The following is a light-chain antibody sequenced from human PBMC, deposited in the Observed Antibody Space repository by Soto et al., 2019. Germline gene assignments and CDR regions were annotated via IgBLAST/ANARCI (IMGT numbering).Light chain of an antibody. CDR1: QSVSSN. Sequence: DIVMTQSPATLSVSPGERATLSCRASQSVSSNLARYQQKPGQGPRLLVYGASTRATGIPAKFSGGGSGTEFTLTISSLQSEDFAVYYCQQYSRWPLTFGQGTKVDIK. J-gene: IGKJ1*01. V-gene: IGKV3-15*01. CDR3: QQYSRWPLT. CDR2: GAS.